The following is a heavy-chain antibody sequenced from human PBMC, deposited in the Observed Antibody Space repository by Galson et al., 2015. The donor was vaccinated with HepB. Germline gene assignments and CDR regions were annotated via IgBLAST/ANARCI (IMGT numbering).Heavy chain of an antibody. CDR1: GYSFTAYA. V-gene: IGHV1-3*01. J-gene: IGHJ4*02. CDR2: INAANGNT. Sequence: SVKVSCKASGYSFTAYAMDWVRQAPGQRLEWMGWINAANGNTKYSQKFQGRVTITRATSATTAYMELSSLRVEDTAVYFCAREGIVPTLYYFDYWGQGTLVTVSS. D-gene: IGHD5-12*01. CDR3: AREGIVPTLYYFDY.